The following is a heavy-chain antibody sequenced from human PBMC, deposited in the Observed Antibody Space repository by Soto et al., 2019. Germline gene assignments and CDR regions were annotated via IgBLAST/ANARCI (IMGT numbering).Heavy chain of an antibody. CDR3: ARDLEYSSSWYYYYGLDV. Sequence: PGGSRRLSCAASGFSFSDYSMNWVRQAPGKGLEWLSYISRSGSLNYYADSVKGRFTISRDNAKNSLYLEMNSVRDEDTAMYYCARDLEYSSSWYYYYGLDVWGHGTTVTVSS. CDR1: GFSFSDYS. D-gene: IGHD6-6*01. V-gene: IGHV3-48*02. J-gene: IGHJ6*02. CDR2: ISRSGSLN.